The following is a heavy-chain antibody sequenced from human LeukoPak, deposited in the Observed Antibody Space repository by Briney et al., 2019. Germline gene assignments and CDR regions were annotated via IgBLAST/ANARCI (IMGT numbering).Heavy chain of an antibody. CDR1: GYTFTSYD. Sequence: ASVKVSCKASGYTFTSYDINWVRQATGQGLEWMGWMNPNSGDTGYAQKFQGRVTMTRDTSISTAYMELSSLRFEDTAVYYCARVDFWSGYPEIWFDPWGQGTLVTVSS. V-gene: IGHV1-8*01. D-gene: IGHD3-3*01. CDR2: MNPNSGDT. CDR3: ARVDFWSGYPEIWFDP. J-gene: IGHJ5*02.